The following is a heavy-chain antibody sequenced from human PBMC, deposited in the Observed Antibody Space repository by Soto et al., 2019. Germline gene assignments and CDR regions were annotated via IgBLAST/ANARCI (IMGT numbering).Heavy chain of an antibody. Sequence: QVQLQESGPRLVEASQTLSLTCTVSNASITSSGYYWSWVRQPPGKRLEWIGYIYHSGSTFYSPSLPGRLTMSLDTSNNPFPLTLRSVTAADTAVYHCARMSGTYYVPDYWGQGTLVTVSS. CDR2: IYHSGST. D-gene: IGHD1-26*01. V-gene: IGHV4-30-4*01. J-gene: IGHJ4*02. CDR1: NASITSSGYY. CDR3: ARMSGTYYVPDY.